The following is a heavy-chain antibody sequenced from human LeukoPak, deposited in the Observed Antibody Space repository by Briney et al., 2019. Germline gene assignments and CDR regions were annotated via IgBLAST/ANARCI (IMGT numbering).Heavy chain of an antibody. Sequence: GGSLRLSCAASGFTFSSYSMNWVRQAPGKGLEWVSYISSSSSTIYYADSVKGRFTISRDNAKNSLYLQMNSLRAEDTAVYSCARDPPAYCGGDCYSASDYWGQGTLVTVSS. CDR3: ARDPPAYCGGDCYSASDY. V-gene: IGHV3-48*01. CDR1: GFTFSSYS. D-gene: IGHD2-21*02. J-gene: IGHJ4*02. CDR2: ISSSSSTI.